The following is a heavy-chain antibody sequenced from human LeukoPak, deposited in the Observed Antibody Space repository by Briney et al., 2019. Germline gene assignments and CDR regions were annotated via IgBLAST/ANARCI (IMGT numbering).Heavy chain of an antibody. CDR3: ASVCHIVVVTAEGGWFDP. Sequence: SVRVSCKASGGTFSSYAISWVRQAPGQGLEWMGRIIPILGIANYAQKFQGRVTITADKSTSTAYMELSSLRSEDTAVYYCASVCHIVVVTAEGGWFDPWGQGTLVTVSS. V-gene: IGHV1-69*04. CDR1: GGTFSSYA. J-gene: IGHJ5*02. D-gene: IGHD2-21*02. CDR2: IIPILGIA.